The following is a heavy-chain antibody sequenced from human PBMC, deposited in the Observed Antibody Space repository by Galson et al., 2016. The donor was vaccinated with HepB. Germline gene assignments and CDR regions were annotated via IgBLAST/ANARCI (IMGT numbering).Heavy chain of an antibody. V-gene: IGHV4-39*01. D-gene: IGHD3-10*01. CDR3: ARHMSVRACFDY. Sequence: SETLSLTCNVSGDSITSNNFYWAWIRQSPGQGLEWIGTAYSSGSTYFNPSLEGRATISVDATKNQFSLKLSSVTAADSAVYFCARHMSVRACFDYWGRGTLVTVSS. J-gene: IGHJ4*02. CDR1: GDSITSNNFY. CDR2: AYSSGST.